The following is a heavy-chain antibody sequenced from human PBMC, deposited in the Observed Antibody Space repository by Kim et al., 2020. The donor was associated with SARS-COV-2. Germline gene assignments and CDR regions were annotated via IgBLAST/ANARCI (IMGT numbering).Heavy chain of an antibody. V-gene: IGHV4-31*03. CDR3: ARSLYYYDSSGYYPYFDY. CDR2: IYYSGST. D-gene: IGHD3-22*01. CDR1: GGSISSGGYY. Sequence: SETLSLTCTVSGGSISSGGYYWSWIRQHPGKGLEWIGYIYYSGSTYYNPSLKSRVTISVDTSKNQFSLKLSSVTAADTAVYYCARSLYYYDSSGYYPYFDYWGQGTLVTVSS. J-gene: IGHJ4*02.